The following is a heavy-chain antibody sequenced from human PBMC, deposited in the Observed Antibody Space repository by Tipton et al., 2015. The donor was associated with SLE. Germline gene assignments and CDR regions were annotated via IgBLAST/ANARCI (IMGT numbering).Heavy chain of an antibody. J-gene: IGHJ4*02. V-gene: IGHV4-59*11. CDR3: VRGVGNRGIFGY. CDR1: GGSISSLY. CDR2: IHYSWST. Sequence: TLSLTCTVSGGSISSLYWSWIRPPPGKGLEWVGYIHYSWSTYYNPAPKSRVTISVDTSKNQFSLKLSSVTEADTAVYYCVRGVGNRGIFGYWGQGTLVTVSS. D-gene: IGHD3-10*01.